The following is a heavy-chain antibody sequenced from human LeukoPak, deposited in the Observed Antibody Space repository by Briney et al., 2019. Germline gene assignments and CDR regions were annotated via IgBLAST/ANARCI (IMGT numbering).Heavy chain of an antibody. CDR3: ARVNIPAAGFGFDY. V-gene: IGHV4-31*03. J-gene: IGHJ4*02. Sequence: SETLSLTCTVSCGSISSGAYYWTWIRQHPGKGLEWIGYIYYSGSTYYNPSLKSRVTISVDTSKNQFSLKLSSVTAPDTALYYCARVNIPAAGFGFDYWGQGTLVTVSS. D-gene: IGHD6-13*01. CDR1: CGSISSGAYY. CDR2: IYYSGST.